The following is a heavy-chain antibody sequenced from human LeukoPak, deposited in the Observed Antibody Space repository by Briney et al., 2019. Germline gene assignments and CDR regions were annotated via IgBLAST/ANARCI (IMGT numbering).Heavy chain of an antibody. Sequence: SETLSLTCTVSGGSISSYYWSWIRQPPGKGLEWIGEIHHSGSTNYNPSLKSRATISVDKSKNQYSLMLSSVTAADTAVYYSARLASGSYGPLTPFDYWGQGTLVTVSS. CDR3: ARLASGSYGPLTPFDY. V-gene: IGHV4-59*08. J-gene: IGHJ4*02. D-gene: IGHD1-26*01. CDR2: IHHSGST. CDR1: GGSISSYY.